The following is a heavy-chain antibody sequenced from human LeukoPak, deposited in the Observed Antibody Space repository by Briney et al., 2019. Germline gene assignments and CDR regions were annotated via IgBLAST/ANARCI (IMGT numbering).Heavy chain of an antibody. Sequence: PGGALRLSFAASGFTFSSYSMNLVRQAPGKGLEWVSSISSSSSYIYYADSVKGRFTISRDNAKNSLYLQMNSLRAEDTAVYYCVRVEMATITDYWGQGTLVTVSS. J-gene: IGHJ4*02. CDR1: GFTFSSYS. D-gene: IGHD5-24*01. V-gene: IGHV3-21*01. CDR2: ISSSSSYI. CDR3: VRVEMATITDY.